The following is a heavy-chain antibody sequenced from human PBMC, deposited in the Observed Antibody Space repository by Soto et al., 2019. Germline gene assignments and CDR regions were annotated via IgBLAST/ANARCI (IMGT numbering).Heavy chain of an antibody. J-gene: IGHJ6*02. CDR2: INSDGSST. CDR1: GFTFSSYW. D-gene: IGHD2-2*01. V-gene: IGHV3-74*01. Sequence: PGGSLRLSCAASGFTFSSYWMHWVRQAPGKGLVWVSRINSDGSSTSYADSVKGRFTISRDNAKNTLYLQMNSLSAEDTAVYYCARVRHQGWQQLLWFFGGGMDVWGQGTTVTVSS. CDR3: ARVRHQGWQQLLWFFGGGMDV.